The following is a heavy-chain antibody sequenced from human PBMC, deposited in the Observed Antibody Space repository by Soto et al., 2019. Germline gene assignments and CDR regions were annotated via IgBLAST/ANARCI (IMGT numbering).Heavy chain of an antibody. CDR3: ARPRTGYSSSSDYYYYMDV. Sequence: SETLSLTCTVSGGSISSSSYYWGWIRQPPGKGLEWIGSIYYSGSTYYNPSLKSRVTISVDTSKNQFSLKLSSVTAADTAVYYCARPRTGYSSSSDYYYYMDVWGKGTTVTVSS. CDR1: GGSISSSSYY. J-gene: IGHJ6*03. CDR2: IYYSGST. D-gene: IGHD6-13*01. V-gene: IGHV4-39*01.